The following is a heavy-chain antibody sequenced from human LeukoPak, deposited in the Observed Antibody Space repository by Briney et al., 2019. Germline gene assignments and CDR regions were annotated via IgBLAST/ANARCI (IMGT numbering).Heavy chain of an antibody. V-gene: IGHV4-30-4*01. CDR3: ARDLCSGGSCGNWFDP. CDR2: IYYSGST. CDR1: GGSLSSGDYY. J-gene: IGHJ5*02. D-gene: IGHD2-15*01. Sequence: SETLSLTCTVSGGSLSSGDYYWSWIRQPPGKGLEWIGYIYYSGSTYDNPSLKCRVTISVDTSKNQFSLKLSSVTAADTAVYYCARDLCSGGSCGNWFDPWGQGTLVTVSS.